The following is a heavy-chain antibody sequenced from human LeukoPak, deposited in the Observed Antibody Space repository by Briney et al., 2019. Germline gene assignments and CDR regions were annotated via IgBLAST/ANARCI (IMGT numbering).Heavy chain of an antibody. D-gene: IGHD6-13*01. CDR1: GFTFSSYW. V-gene: IGHV3-74*01. CDR3: AKDRRQQLVPHYFDY. CDR2: INSDGSST. Sequence: GGSLRLSCAASGFTFSSYWMHWVRQAPGKGLVWVSRINSDGSSTSYADSVKGRFTISRDNSKNTLYLQMNSLRAEDTAVYYCAKDRRQQLVPHYFDYWGQGTLVTVSS. J-gene: IGHJ4*02.